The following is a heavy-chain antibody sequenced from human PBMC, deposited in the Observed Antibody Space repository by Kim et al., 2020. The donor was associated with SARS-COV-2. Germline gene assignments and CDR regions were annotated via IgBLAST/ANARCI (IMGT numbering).Heavy chain of an antibody. V-gene: IGHV4-59*01. CDR2: IYYTGST. CDR1: GGSINSYY. D-gene: IGHD1-26*01. CDR3: ARGGWSLDS. J-gene: IGHJ4*02. Sequence: SETLSLTCTVSGGSINSYYWSWIRQPPEEGLEWIGYIYYTGSTNYNPSLSSRVTLSVDASKNQFSLKLTSVTAADTAVYYCARGGWSLDSWGQGTLVTVSS.